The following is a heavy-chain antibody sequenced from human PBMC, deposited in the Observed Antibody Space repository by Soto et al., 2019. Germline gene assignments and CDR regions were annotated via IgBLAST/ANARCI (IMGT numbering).Heavy chain of an antibody. CDR2: IYSGGST. Sequence: PGGSLRLSCAASGFTVSSNYMSWVRQAPGKGLEWVSVIYSGGSTYYADSVKGRFTISRDNSKNTVYLQISALRAEDTAVYYCARDFSMVIVAPGYWGQGTLVTV. J-gene: IGHJ4*02. CDR1: GFTVSSNY. CDR3: ARDFSMVIVAPGY. D-gene: IGHD5-12*01. V-gene: IGHV3-53*01.